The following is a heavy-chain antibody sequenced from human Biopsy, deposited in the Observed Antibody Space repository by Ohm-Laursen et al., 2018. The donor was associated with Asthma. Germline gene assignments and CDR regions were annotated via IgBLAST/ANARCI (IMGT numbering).Heavy chain of an antibody. CDR1: GGSGGYMKSGNYY. CDR3: ARAVSSSSYWYFDL. D-gene: IGHD6-6*01. Sequence: GTLSLTCILSGGSGGYMKSGNYYWGWIRQPPGKGLEWIGSIYYSGTTYYNPSLKSRVTVSADIFKNQFSLILTSVTGADTALYYCARAVSSSSYWYFDLWGRGDLVTVSS. CDR2: IYYSGTT. V-gene: IGHV4-39*01. J-gene: IGHJ2*01.